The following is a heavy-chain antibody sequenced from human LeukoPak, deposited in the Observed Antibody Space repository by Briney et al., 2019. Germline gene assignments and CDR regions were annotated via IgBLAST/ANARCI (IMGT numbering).Heavy chain of an antibody. CDR3: AREGVSNDY. V-gene: IGHV4-61*02. CDR2: IYTSGST. Sequence: PSETLSLTCTVSGGSVSSSSYYWGWIRQPAGKGLEWIGRIYTSGSTNYNPSLKSRVTMSVDTSKNQFSLKLSSVTAADTAVYYCAREGVSNDYWGQGTLVTVSS. CDR1: GGSVSSSSYY. D-gene: IGHD3-10*01. J-gene: IGHJ4*02.